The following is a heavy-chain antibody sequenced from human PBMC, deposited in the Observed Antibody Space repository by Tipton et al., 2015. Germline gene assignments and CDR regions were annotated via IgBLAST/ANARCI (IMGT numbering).Heavy chain of an antibody. CDR3: AREGWNSDSSGYDY. Sequence: TLSLTCTVSGDSISSSSWWTWVRQSPGKGLEWIGEIHHGGTTNYNPSLKSRVTMSVDTSKNQFSLQLSSVTAADTAVYYCAREGWNSDSSGYDYWGQGTLVTVSS. J-gene: IGHJ4*02. D-gene: IGHD3-22*01. CDR1: GDSISSSSW. CDR2: IHHGGTT. V-gene: IGHV4-4*02.